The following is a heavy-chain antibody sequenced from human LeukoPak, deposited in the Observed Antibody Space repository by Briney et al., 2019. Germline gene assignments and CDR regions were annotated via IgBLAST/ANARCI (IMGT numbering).Heavy chain of an antibody. J-gene: IGHJ4*02. CDR1: GFTFSSYS. CDR2: IKQDGSEK. CDR3: ASTYYGSGSYY. V-gene: IGHV3-7*01. D-gene: IGHD3-10*01. Sequence: GGSLRLSCAASGFTFSSYSMNWVRQAPGKGLEWVANIKQDGSEKYYVDSVKGRFIISRDNAKNSLYLQMNSLRAEDTAVYYCASTYYGSGSYYWGQGTLVTVSS.